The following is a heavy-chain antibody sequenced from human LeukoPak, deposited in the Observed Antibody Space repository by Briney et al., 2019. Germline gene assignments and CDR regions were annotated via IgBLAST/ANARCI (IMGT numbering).Heavy chain of an antibody. CDR3: ARTILRVGEYFDY. D-gene: IGHD3-16*01. CDR1: GFTFSSYG. CDR2: ISYDGSNK. J-gene: IGHJ4*02. Sequence: PGGSLRLSCAASGFTFSSYGMHWVRQAPGKGLEWVAVISYDGSNKYYADSVKGRFTISRDNSKNTLYLQMNSLRAEDTAVYYCARTILRVGEYFDYWGQGTLVTVSS. V-gene: IGHV3-30*03.